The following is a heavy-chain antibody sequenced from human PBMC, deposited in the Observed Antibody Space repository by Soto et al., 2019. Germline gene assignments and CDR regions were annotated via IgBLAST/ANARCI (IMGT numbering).Heavy chain of an antibody. V-gene: IGHV3-21*01. J-gene: IGHJ4*02. CDR3: ARDQLDGSGSYSILYHDY. D-gene: IGHD3-10*01. Sequence: GGSLRLSCAASGFTFSSYSMNWVRQAPGKGLEWVSSISSSSSYIYYADSVKGRSTISRDNAKNSLYLQMNSLRAEDTAVYYCARDQLDGSGSYSILYHDYWGQGTLVTVSS. CDR2: ISSSSSYI. CDR1: GFTFSSYS.